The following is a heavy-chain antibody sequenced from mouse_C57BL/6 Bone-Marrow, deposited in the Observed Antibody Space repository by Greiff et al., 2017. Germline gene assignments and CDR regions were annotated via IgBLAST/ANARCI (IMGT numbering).Heavy chain of an antibody. V-gene: IGHV7-1*01. Sequence: VQVVESGGGLVQSGRSLRLSCATSGFTFSDFYMEWVRQAPGKGLEWIAASRNKANDYTTEYSASVKGRFIVSRDTSQSILYLQMNALRAEDTAIYYCARDASANWYYAMDYWGQGTSVTVSS. D-gene: IGHD4-1*01. CDR2: SRNKANDYTT. CDR3: ARDASANWYYAMDY. J-gene: IGHJ4*01. CDR1: GFTFSDFY.